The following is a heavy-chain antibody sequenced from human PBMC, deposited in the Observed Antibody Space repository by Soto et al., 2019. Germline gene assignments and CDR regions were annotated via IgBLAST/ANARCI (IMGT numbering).Heavy chain of an antibody. D-gene: IGHD3-22*01. J-gene: IGHJ5*02. CDR2: IIPIFGTA. Sequence: SVKVSCKASGGTFSSYAISCVRQAPGQGLEWMGGIIPIFGTANYAQKFQGRVTITADESTSTTYMELSSLRSEDTAVYYCARGSYYDSSGYYHSWFDPWGQGTLVTVSS. CDR1: GGTFSSYA. V-gene: IGHV1-69*13. CDR3: ARGSYYDSSGYYHSWFDP.